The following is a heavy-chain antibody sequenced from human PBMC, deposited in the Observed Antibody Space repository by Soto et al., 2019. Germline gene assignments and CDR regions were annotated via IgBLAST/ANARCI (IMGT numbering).Heavy chain of an antibody. D-gene: IGHD2-2*02. J-gene: IGHJ6*02. CDR2: IYYSGST. Sequence: QVQLQESGPGLVKPSETLSLTCTVSGGSVSSGSYYWSWIRQPPGKGLEWIGYIYYSGSTNYNPSLKSRVTISVDTSKNQFSLKRSSVTAADTAVYYCAREGRVLVPAAISHYGMDVWGQGTTVTVSS. CDR3: AREGRVLVPAAISHYGMDV. V-gene: IGHV4-61*01. CDR1: GGSVSSGSYY.